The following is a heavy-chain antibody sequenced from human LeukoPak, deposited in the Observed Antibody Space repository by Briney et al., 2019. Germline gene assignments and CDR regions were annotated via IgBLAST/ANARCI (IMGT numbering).Heavy chain of an antibody. CDR2: ITYSGDTT. D-gene: IGHD3-10*01. CDR1: GFDCTSYH. Sequence: PGGSLRLSCAASGFDCTSYHMTWVRQAPGEGMEWVSIITYSGDTTYYADSVNGRFTISMDNSKNTLYLQMNSLRVEDTAVYYFGKKCRTRGEGPFDIWGQGTMVTVSS. CDR3: GKKCRTRGEGPFDI. J-gene: IGHJ3*02. V-gene: IGHV3-23*01.